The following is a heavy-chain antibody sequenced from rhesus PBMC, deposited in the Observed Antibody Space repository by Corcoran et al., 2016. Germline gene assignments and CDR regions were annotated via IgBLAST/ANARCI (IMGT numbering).Heavy chain of an antibody. J-gene: IGHJ4*01. CDR1: GGSISGGYG. D-gene: IGHD3-16*01. Sequence: QVQLQESGPGLVKPSETLSLTCAVSGGSISGGYGWSWIRQPPGKGLEWIGHFFGSSGSTYYNPSLKSGGTMSRDTSKNQFSLKLSSVTAADTAVYYCARGTRHSGSYFPPGYWGQGVLATVSS. CDR2: FFGSSGST. CDR3: ARGTRHSGSYFPPGY. V-gene: IGHV4S7*01.